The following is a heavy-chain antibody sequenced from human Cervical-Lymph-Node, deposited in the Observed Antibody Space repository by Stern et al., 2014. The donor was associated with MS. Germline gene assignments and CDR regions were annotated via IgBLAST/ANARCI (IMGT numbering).Heavy chain of an antibody. J-gene: IGHJ5*02. D-gene: IGHD5-24*01. CDR1: GGSISSSNW. CDR2: IYHSGST. CDR3: ARREEDGYNPNWFDP. Sequence: QLQLQESGPGLVKPSGTLSLTCAVSGGSISSSNWWSWVRQPPGKGLEWIGEIYHSGSTNYNPSLKSRVTISVDKSKNQFSLKLSSVTAADTAVYYCARREEDGYNPNWFDPWGQGTLVTVSS. V-gene: IGHV4-4*02.